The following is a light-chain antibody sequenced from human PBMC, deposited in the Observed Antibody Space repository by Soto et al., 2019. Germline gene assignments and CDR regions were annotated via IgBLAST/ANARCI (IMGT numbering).Light chain of an antibody. J-gene: IGLJ3*02. V-gene: IGLV2-14*01. CDR3: SSYSDNASLAV. CDR2: DVN. CDR1: SSDVGGYNY. Sequence: QSALTQPASVSGSPGQSITVSCTGTSSDVGGYNYVSWYQQFPGKAPKLIIYDVNNRPSGVSHRFSGSKSGNTASLTISGLRAEDEAEYHCSSYSDNASLAVFGGGTKLTVL.